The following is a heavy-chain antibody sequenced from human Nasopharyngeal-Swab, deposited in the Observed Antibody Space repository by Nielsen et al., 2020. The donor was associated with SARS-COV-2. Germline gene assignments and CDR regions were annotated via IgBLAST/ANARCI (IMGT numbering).Heavy chain of an antibody. CDR3: ARAGGSSWHFDY. Sequence: GESLKISCAASGFTFSSYSMNWVRQAPGKGLEWVSYISSSSRTIYSADSVKGRFTISRDNAKNSLYLQMNSLRDEDTAVYYCARAGGSSWHFDYWGQGTLVTVSS. J-gene: IGHJ4*02. CDR1: GFTFSSYS. CDR2: ISSSSRTI. V-gene: IGHV3-48*02. D-gene: IGHD6-13*01.